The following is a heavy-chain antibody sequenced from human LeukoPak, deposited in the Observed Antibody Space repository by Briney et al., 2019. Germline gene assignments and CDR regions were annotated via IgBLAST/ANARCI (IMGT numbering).Heavy chain of an antibody. J-gene: IGHJ3*02. D-gene: IGHD3-10*01. V-gene: IGHV1-18*01. Sequence: ASVKVSCKASGYTFTSYGFIWVRQAPGQGLEWMGWISGYNGNTVYAQKLLGRVTMTTDTSTSTAYMELRSLRSDDTAVYYCARGREYRDAFDIWGQGTMVTVSS. CDR1: GYTFTSYG. CDR2: ISGYNGNT. CDR3: ARGREYRDAFDI.